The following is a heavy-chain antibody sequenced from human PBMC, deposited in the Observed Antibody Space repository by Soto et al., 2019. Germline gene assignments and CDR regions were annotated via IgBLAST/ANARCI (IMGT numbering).Heavy chain of an antibody. CDR3: ATYYDFWSGYYAFDI. Sequence: SETLSLTCTVSGGSISSYYWSWIRQPPGKGLEWIGYIYYSGSTNYNPSIKSRVTISVDTSKNQFSLKLSSVTAADTAVYYCATYYDFWSGYYAFDIWGQGTMVTVSS. D-gene: IGHD3-3*01. CDR2: IYYSGST. J-gene: IGHJ3*02. V-gene: IGHV4-59*08. CDR1: GGSISSYY.